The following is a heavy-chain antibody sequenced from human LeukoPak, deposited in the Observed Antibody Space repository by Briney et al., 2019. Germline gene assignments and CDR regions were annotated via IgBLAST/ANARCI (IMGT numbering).Heavy chain of an antibody. J-gene: IGHJ5*02. CDR1: GGSISSFY. CDR2: IYTSGST. Sequence: SETLSLTCTVSGGSISSFYWSWIRQPAGKGLEWIGRIYTSGSTNYNPSLKSRVTMSVDTSKNQFSLKLSSVTAADTAVYYCARDLPPLEYYDILTGYPRPSNWFDPWGQGTLVTVSS. D-gene: IGHD3-9*01. CDR3: ARDLPPLEYYDILTGYPRPSNWFDP. V-gene: IGHV4-4*07.